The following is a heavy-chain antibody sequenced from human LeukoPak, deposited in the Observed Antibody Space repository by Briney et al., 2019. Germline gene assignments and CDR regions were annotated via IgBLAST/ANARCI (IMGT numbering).Heavy chain of an antibody. CDR1: GGTFSSYA. J-gene: IGHJ4*02. CDR2: IIPIFGTA. D-gene: IGHD3/OR15-3a*01. Sequence: SVKVSCKASGGTFSSYAISWVRQAPGQGLEWMGGIIPIFGTANYAQKFQGRVTITADESTSTAYMELSSLRSEDTAVYYCARDPDFWTGYYYFDYWGQGTLVTVSS. V-gene: IGHV1-69*13. CDR3: ARDPDFWTGYYYFDY.